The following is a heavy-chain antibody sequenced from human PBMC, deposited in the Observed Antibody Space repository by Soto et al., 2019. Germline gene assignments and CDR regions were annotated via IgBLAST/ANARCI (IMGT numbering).Heavy chain of an antibody. V-gene: IGHV4-31*03. J-gene: IGHJ5*02. CDR2: IYYSGST. D-gene: IGHD3-10*01. Sequence: SETLSLTCTVSGGSISSGGYYWSWIRQHPGKGLEWIGYIYYSGSTYYNPSLKSRVTISVDTSKNQFSLKLSSVTAADTAVYYCARAVLLWFGESNWFDPWGQGTLVTVSS. CDR1: GGSISSGGYY. CDR3: ARAVLLWFGESNWFDP.